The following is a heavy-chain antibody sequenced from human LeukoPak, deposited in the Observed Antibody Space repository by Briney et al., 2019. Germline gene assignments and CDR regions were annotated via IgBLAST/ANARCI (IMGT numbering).Heavy chain of an antibody. CDR3: ARGPDYGGPL. J-gene: IGHJ4*02. D-gene: IGHD4-23*01. CDR1: GFTFTNCW. CDR2: MNSDASST. Sequence: PGGSLRLSCVASGFTFTNCWMHGVRQAPGKGLVGVARMNSDASSTSYGDSVKGRFTISRDNAKKTVYLQMNSLRAEDTAVYYCARGPDYGGPLRGQGTLVTVSP. V-gene: IGHV3-74*01.